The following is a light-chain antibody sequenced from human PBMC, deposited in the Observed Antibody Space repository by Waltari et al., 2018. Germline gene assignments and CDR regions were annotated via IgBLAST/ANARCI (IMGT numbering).Light chain of an antibody. CDR2: DAS. CDR3: QQRSNWPYT. CDR1: QTVRSY. Sequence: EIVLTQPPATLSLSPRERATLSCRASQTVRSYLAWYQQRPGQTPRLLIFDASSRSSGIATKFSGSGSVTDLTLTVSNLEPEDFAVYYGQQRSNWPYTFSQGTRVEIK. J-gene: IGKJ2*01. V-gene: IGKV3-11*01.